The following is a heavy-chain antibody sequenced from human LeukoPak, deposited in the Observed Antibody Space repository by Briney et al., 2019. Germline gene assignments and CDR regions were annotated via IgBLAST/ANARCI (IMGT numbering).Heavy chain of an antibody. Sequence: RGSLRLSCAASGFTFGNYAMSWVRQAPGKGLEWVAVIWYDGSNKYYADSVKGRFTISRDNSKNTLYLQLNSLRAEDTAVYYCATHHTSRYSHYYFDYWGQGTLVTVSS. D-gene: IGHD2-2*01. J-gene: IGHJ4*02. CDR2: IWYDGSNK. V-gene: IGHV3-33*08. CDR3: ATHHTSRYSHYYFDY. CDR1: GFTFGNYA.